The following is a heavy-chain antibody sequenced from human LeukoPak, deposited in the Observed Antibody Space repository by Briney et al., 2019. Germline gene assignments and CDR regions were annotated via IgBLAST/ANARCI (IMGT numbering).Heavy chain of an antibody. V-gene: IGHV1-46*01. CDR3: AGSSHQRNWFDP. J-gene: IGHJ5*02. D-gene: IGHD1-26*01. Sequence: ASVKVSCKASGYTFTSDYMNWVRQAPGQGLEWMGIVHSSGGVIKYAQEFQDRLTVTRDTSTSTIYMELSSLRSEDTAVYYCAGSSHQRNWFDPWGQGTQVTVSS. CDR1: GYTFTSDY. CDR2: VHSSGGVI.